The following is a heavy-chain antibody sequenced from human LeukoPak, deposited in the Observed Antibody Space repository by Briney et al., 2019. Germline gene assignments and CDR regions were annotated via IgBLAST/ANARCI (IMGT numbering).Heavy chain of an antibody. D-gene: IGHD3-16*01. V-gene: IGHV4-38-2*01. CDR1: GYSISSGYY. CDR3: ARQGGSNSPYYYYYMDV. CDR2: ICHSGST. Sequence: PSETLSLTCGVSGYSISSGYYWGWFRQPPGKGLEWIGCICHSGSTYNNPSLKSRVTISVDTSKNQFSLRLSSVTAADTAVYYCARQGGSNSPYYYYYMDVWGKGTTVTVSS. J-gene: IGHJ6*03.